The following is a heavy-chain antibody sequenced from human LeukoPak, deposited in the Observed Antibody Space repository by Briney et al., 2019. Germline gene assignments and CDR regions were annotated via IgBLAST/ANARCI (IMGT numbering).Heavy chain of an antibody. CDR2: IYYSGST. J-gene: IGHJ5*02. CDR1: GYSISSGYY. D-gene: IGHD3-10*01. V-gene: IGHV4-38-2*02. Sequence: SETLSLTCTVPGYSISSGYYWGWIRPPPGRGLEWIGIIYYSGSTYYNPSLKSRVTISVDTSKNQFSLKLSSVTAADTAVYYCARHGGVLVWFGELPNWFDPWGQGTLVTVSS. CDR3: ARHGGVLVWFGELPNWFDP.